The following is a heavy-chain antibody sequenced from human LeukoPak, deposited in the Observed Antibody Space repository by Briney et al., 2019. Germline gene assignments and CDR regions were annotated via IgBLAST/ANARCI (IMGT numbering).Heavy chain of an antibody. CDR2: INGDGSST. J-gene: IGHJ4*02. D-gene: IGHD3-10*01. CDR1: GFTFSNYW. V-gene: IGHV3-74*01. Sequence: GGSLRLSCAASGFTFSNYWMHWVRQAPGKGLVWVSRINGDGSSTSYADSVKGRFTISRDNAKNTLTLQMNSLRAEDTAVYYCARGANQNFVYWGQGTLVTVSS. CDR3: ARGANQNFVY.